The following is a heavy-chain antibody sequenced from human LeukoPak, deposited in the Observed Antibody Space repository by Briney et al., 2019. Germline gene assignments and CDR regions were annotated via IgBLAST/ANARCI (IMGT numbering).Heavy chain of an antibody. J-gene: IGHJ5*02. CDR1: GGSFSGYY. Sequence: PSETLSLTCAVYGGSFSGYYWSRIRQPPGKGLEWIGEINHSGSTNYNPSLKSRVTISVDTSKNQFSLKLSSVTAADTAVYYCARDSDYDNTRPWGQGTLVTVSS. CDR2: INHSGST. D-gene: IGHD3-22*01. V-gene: IGHV4-34*01. CDR3: ARDSDYDNTRP.